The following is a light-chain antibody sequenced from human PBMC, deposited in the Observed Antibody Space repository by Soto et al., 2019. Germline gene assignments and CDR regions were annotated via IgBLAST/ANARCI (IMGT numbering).Light chain of an antibody. J-gene: IGLJ1*01. CDR1: SRDVGGYNY. V-gene: IGLV2-14*01. CDR3: TSYTSSSTLYV. Sequence: QSVLAEPRAGSGSPCQSLPIPCNGNSRDVGGYNYVSWYQQHPGKAPKLMIYDVRNRASGASNRFSGSKSGNTASLTISGLQAEDEADYYCTSYTSSSTLYVFGTGTKVTVL. CDR2: DVR.